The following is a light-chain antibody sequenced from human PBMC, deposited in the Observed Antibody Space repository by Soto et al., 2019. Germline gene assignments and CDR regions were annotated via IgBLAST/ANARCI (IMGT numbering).Light chain of an antibody. Sequence: QTVVTQEPSLTVSPGGTVILTCGSSTGSVTSGHYPYWFQQRPGQAPRTLISDTSNKHSWTPARFSGSLLGGKAALTLSGAQPEDEADYYCLLFSSDGRGTFGGGTKVTVL. J-gene: IGLJ2*01. V-gene: IGLV7-46*01. CDR3: LLFSSDGRGT. CDR2: DTS. CDR1: TGSVTSGHY.